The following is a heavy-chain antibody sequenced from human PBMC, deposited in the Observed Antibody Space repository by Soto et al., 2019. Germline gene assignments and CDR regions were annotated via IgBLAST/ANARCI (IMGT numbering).Heavy chain of an antibody. V-gene: IGHV1-69*01. CDR2: IVPLFGST. CDR3: ATLGERSWFDP. D-gene: IGHD3-10*01. Sequence: QEQLVQSGAEVRKPGSSVKVSCKASGGAFNSKAIAWVRQAPGQGLEWMGGIVPLFGSTDYAQRFQGRLTITADEFTDTVYMELGSLRPEDTAVYFCATLGERSWFDPWGQGTLVTVSS. CDR1: GGAFNSKA. J-gene: IGHJ5*02.